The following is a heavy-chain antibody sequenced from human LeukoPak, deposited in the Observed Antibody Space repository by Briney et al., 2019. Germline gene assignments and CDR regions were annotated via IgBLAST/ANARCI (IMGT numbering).Heavy chain of an antibody. CDR3: ARRRVGAISSYNWFDP. Sequence: SETLSLTCTVSGGSISSHYWSWIRQPPGKGLEGIGYIYYTGSTNYNPSLKSRVTISADTYKNQFSLKLNSVTAADTAVYYCARRRVGAISSYNWFDPWGQGTLVTVSS. J-gene: IGHJ5*02. CDR1: GGSISSHY. D-gene: IGHD1-26*01. CDR2: IYYTGST. V-gene: IGHV4-59*08.